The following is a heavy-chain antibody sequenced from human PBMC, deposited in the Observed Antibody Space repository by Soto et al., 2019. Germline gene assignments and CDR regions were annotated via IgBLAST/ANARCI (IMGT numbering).Heavy chain of an antibody. D-gene: IGHD1-7*01. V-gene: IGHV4-4*02. CDR3: ASRDPGTSVDY. J-gene: IGHJ4*02. Sequence: XGTLSLTCAVSGGSFTSNNWWACVRQPPGQGLEWIGEIYRTGSTNYNPSLKSRVTISLDKSENQFSLKVTSLTAADTAVYYCASRDPGTSVDYWGQGTLVTVSS. CDR2: IYRTGST. CDR1: GGSFTSNNW.